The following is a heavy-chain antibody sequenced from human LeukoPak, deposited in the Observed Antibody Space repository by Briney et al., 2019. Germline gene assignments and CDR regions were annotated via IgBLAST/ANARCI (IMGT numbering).Heavy chain of an antibody. CDR1: GGSINSYY. CDR2: IYDSGST. Sequence: PSETLSLTCTVSGGSINSYYWSWIRQPPGKGLEWIGYIYDSGSTSYNPSLKSRVTISVDTSKNQFSLKLSSVTAADTAVYFCARQLRGEAVAGHLQPFDYWGQGTLVTVSS. CDR3: ARQLRGEAVAGHLQPFDY. J-gene: IGHJ4*02. V-gene: IGHV4-59*08. D-gene: IGHD6-19*01.